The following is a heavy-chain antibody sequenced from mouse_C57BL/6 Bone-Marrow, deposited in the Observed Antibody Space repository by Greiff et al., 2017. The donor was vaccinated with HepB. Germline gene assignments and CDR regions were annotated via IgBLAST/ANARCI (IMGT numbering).Heavy chain of an antibody. V-gene: IGHV3-6*01. CDR3: ARERLRGYFDY. D-gene: IGHD2-2*01. Sequence: EVKLQESGPGLVKPSQSLSLTCSVTGYSITSGYYWNWIRQFPGNKLEWMGYISYDGSNNYNPSLKNRISITRDTSKNQFFLKLNSVTTEDTATYYCARERLRGYFDYWGQGTTLTVSS. J-gene: IGHJ2*01. CDR1: GYSITSGYY. CDR2: ISYDGSN.